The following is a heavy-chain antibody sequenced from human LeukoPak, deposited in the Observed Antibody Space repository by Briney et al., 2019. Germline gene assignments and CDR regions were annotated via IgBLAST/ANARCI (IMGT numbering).Heavy chain of an antibody. CDR2: ISSSSSYI. Sequence: GGSLRLFCAASGFTFSSYSMNWARLAPGKGLEWVSSISSSSSYISYADSVKGRLTISRDNAKNSLYLQMNSLRAEDTAVYYCTHYLAAAGGDAFDIWGQGTMVTVSS. CDR3: THYLAAAGGDAFDI. J-gene: IGHJ3*02. CDR1: GFTFSSYS. V-gene: IGHV3-21*01. D-gene: IGHD6-13*01.